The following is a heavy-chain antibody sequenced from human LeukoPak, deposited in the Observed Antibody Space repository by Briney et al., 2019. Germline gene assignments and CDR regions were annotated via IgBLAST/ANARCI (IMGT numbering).Heavy chain of an antibody. J-gene: IGHJ4*02. CDR2: ISPYNDET. CDR3: AREADTNSWYRPAFRLLDV. Sequence: GASVKVSCTAPGYTFRSHGIYWVRQAPGQGLEWMGWISPYNDETNYARMFRDRVIMTTETSTTTAYMELRGLTSDDTAVYFCAREADTNSWYRPAFRLLDVWGQGTLVTVSS. D-gene: IGHD6-13*01. V-gene: IGHV1-18*01. CDR1: GYTFRSHG.